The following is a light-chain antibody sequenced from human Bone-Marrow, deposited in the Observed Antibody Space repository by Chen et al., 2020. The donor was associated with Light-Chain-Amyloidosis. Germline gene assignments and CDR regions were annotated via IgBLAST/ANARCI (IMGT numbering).Light chain of an antibody. J-gene: IGLJ3*02. CDR3: QVWDRSSDRPV. CDR1: NSGSTS. CDR2: DDS. Sequence: SYVLTQPSSVSVAPGQTATIASGGNNSGSTSVHWYQQTPGQAPLLVVYDDSDRPSGIPERLSGSNPGNTATLTISRVEAGDEADYYCQVWDRSSDRPVFGGGTKLTVL. V-gene: IGLV3-21*02.